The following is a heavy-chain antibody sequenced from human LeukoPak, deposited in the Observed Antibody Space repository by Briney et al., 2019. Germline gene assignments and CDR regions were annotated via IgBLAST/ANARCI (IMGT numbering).Heavy chain of an antibody. CDR3: VEGGAPSYYDGSGDAYFDY. J-gene: IGHJ4*02. CDR1: GFTFSNAW. D-gene: IGHD3-22*01. V-gene: IGHV3-23*01. CDR2: ISASGGRT. Sequence: PGGSLRLSCAGSGFTFSNAWMSWVRQAPGKGLEWVSVISASGGRTSYADSVKGRFTVSRDNSKNTLYLQMNSLRAEDTAVYFCVEGGAPSYYDGSGDAYFDYWGQGTLVTVSS.